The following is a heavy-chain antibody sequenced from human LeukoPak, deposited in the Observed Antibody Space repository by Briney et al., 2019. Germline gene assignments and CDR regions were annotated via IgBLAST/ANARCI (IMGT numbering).Heavy chain of an antibody. Sequence: GEPLKISCKGSGYSFTSYRIGWVRQMPGKGLEWMGIIYPGDSDTRYSPSFQGQVTISADKSISTAYLQWSSLKASDTAMYYCARHPYGSGSYFPNWFDPWGQGTLVTVSS. V-gene: IGHV5-51*01. CDR3: ARHPYGSGSYFPNWFDP. J-gene: IGHJ5*02. CDR2: IYPGDSDT. CDR1: GYSFTSYR. D-gene: IGHD3-10*01.